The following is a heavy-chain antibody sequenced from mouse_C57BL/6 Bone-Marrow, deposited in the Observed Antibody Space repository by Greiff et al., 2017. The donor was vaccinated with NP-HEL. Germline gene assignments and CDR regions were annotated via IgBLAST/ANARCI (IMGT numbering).Heavy chain of an antibody. Sequence: EVMLVESEGGFVQPGSSMKLSCTASGFPFSDYYMAWVRLVPEKGLEWVANINYDGRSTYYLDSLKSSFIISRDNAKNILYLQMSSLKSEDTATYYCAREGGLRRRTYAMDCWGQGTSVTVSS. CDR1: GFPFSDYY. CDR3: AREGGLRRRTYAMDC. V-gene: IGHV5-16*01. CDR2: INYDGRST. J-gene: IGHJ4*01. D-gene: IGHD2-4*01.